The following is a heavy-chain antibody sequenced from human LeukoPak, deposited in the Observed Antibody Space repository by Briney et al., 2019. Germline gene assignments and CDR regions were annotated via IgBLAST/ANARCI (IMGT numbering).Heavy chain of an antibody. CDR2: ISYDGSNK. D-gene: IGHD5-18*01. CDR1: GFTFSTYA. Sequence: GGSLRLSCAASGFTFSTYAMHWVRQAPGKGLEWVAVISYDGSNKDYADSVKGRFTISRDYSKDTLYLQMNSLRAEDTAVYYCASRRLWLQNGESAFDYWGQGTLVTVSS. CDR3: ASRRLWLQNGESAFDY. J-gene: IGHJ4*02. V-gene: IGHV3-30-3*01.